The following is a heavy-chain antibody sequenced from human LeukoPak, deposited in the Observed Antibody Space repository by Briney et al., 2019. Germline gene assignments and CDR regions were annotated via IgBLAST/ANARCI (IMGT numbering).Heavy chain of an antibody. CDR3: ARDHHDSSGYYRLKD. Sequence: GGSLRLSCAASGFTFSSDVMTWVRQPPGKGLEWVSSISSSSSYIYYADSVKGRFTISRDNAKNSLYLQMNSLRAEDTAVYYCARDHHDSSGYYRLKDWGQGTLVTVSS. V-gene: IGHV3-21*01. CDR1: GFTFSSDV. D-gene: IGHD3-22*01. CDR2: ISSSSSYI. J-gene: IGHJ4*02.